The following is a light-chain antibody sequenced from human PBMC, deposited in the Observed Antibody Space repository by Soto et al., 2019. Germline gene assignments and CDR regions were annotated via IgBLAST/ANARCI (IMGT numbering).Light chain of an antibody. V-gene: IGKV1-39*01. CDR3: QHLNAFPHVT. CDR2: AAS. Sequence: DIQMTQSPSTLSASVGDRVTITCRASQSITYLNWYQQKPGKAPKLLIYAASSLQSGVPSRFSGSGSGTIFTLTISSLQPEDFATYYCQHLNAFPHVTFGPGTKVDIK. CDR1: QSITY. J-gene: IGKJ3*01.